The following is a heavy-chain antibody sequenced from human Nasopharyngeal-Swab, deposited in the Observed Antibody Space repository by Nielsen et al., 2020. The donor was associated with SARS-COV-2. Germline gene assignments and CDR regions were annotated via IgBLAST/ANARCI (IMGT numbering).Heavy chain of an antibody. D-gene: IGHD3-3*01. J-gene: IGHJ6*02. CDR3: ASGGVNANTIFGVVIPPLWYYYGMDV. Sequence: WISQCPGKRLAGIGYIYYGGSTYYNPSLKSRVTISVDTSKNQFSLKLSSVTAADTAVYYCASGGVNANTIFGVVIPPLWYYYGMDVWGQGTTVTVSS. V-gene: IGHV4-30-4*07. CDR2: IYYGGST.